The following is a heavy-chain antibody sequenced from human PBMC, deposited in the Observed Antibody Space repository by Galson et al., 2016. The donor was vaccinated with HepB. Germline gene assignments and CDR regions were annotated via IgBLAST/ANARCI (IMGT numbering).Heavy chain of an antibody. CDR2: IYPDDSDT. CDR3: ARVVRGVSGFDP. V-gene: IGHV5-51*01. D-gene: IGHD3-10*01. CDR1: AYSFTNYW. J-gene: IGHJ5*02. Sequence: QSGAEVKKPGESLRISCKSSAYSFTNYWIGWVRQMPGKGLECMGIIYPDDSDTRYSPSFQGQVTISADKSISAAYLQWSSLKASDTAMYYCARVVRGVSGFDPWGQGTLVTVSS.